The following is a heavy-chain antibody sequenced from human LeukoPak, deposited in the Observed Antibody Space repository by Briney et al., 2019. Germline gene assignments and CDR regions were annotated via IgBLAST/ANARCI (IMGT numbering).Heavy chain of an antibody. D-gene: IGHD6-13*01. CDR3: ARDRGIAAAGTEDY. J-gene: IGHJ4*02. V-gene: IGHV4-38-2*02. Sequence: PSETLSLSRTVSGYSISSGYYWGWIRQPPGKGLEWIGSINHSGSTYYNPSLKSRVTISVDTSKNQFSLKLSSVTAADTAVYYCARDRGIAAAGTEDYWGQGNLVTVSS. CDR1: GYSISSGYY. CDR2: INHSGST.